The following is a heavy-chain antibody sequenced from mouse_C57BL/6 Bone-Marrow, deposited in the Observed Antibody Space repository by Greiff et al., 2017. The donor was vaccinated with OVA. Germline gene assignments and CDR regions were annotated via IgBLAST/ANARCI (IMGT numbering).Heavy chain of an antibody. CDR1: GFTFSSYG. D-gene: IGHD1-1*02. CDR3: ARHFGGSWFAY. Sequence: VQLKQSGGDLVKPGGSLKLSCAASGFTFSSYGMSWVRQPPDKRLEWVATISSGGSYTYYPYSVKVRFTISRDNAKNTLNLQMSSLKSEDTAMYYCARHFGGSWFAYWGQGTLVTVSA. CDR2: ISSGGSYT. V-gene: IGHV5-6*01. J-gene: IGHJ3*01.